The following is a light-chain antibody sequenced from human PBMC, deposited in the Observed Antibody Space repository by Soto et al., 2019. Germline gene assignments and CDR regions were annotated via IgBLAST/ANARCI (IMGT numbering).Light chain of an antibody. V-gene: IGKV1-27*01. CDR1: QGISNY. CDR3: QKYDNVPFT. CDR2: VAA. J-gene: IGKJ3*01. Sequence: DIQMTQSPSSLSASAGDRVTITCRASQGISNYLSWYQQKQAKVPKLLISVAASLQSAVPSRFSGSGSRTYFPLTISSLPPEDVATYYCQKYDNVPFTFGPGTKVDLK.